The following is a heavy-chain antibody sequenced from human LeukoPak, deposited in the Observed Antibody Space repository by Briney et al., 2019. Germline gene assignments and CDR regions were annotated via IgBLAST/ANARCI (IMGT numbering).Heavy chain of an antibody. CDR1: GYTLTELS. Sequence: ASVKVSCEVSGYTLTELSMHWVRQAPGKGLEWVGGFEPEDGETIYAQKFQGRVTMTEDTSTDTAYMELSSLRSEDTAVYYCAAKPFGGVITFVYWGQGTLVTVSS. CDR3: AAKPFGGVITFVY. D-gene: IGHD3-16*02. V-gene: IGHV1-24*01. CDR2: FEPEDGET. J-gene: IGHJ4*02.